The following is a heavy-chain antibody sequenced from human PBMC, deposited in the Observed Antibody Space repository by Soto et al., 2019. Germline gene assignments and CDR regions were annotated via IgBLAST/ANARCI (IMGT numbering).Heavy chain of an antibody. Sequence: QVTLKESGPVLVNPTETLTLTCTVSGFSLSNARMGVSWIRQPPGKALEWLAHIFSNDEKSYSTSLKSRLTISKDTSKSQVVLTMTNMDPVDTATYYCARIRDSYGLYYFDYWGQGTLVTVSS. D-gene: IGHD5-18*01. CDR1: GFSLSNARMG. CDR2: IFSNDEK. CDR3: ARIRDSYGLYYFDY. J-gene: IGHJ4*02. V-gene: IGHV2-26*01.